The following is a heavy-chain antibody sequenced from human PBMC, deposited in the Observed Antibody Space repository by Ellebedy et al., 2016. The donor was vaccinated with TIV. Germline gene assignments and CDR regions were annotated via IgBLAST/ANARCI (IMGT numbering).Heavy chain of an antibody. CDR2: ISFDGSNK. V-gene: IGHV3-30*03. D-gene: IGHD3-22*01. CDR1: GFIFHTYG. Sequence: GESLKISXAASGFIFHTYGIHWVRQAPGKGLELVALISFDGSNKLYADSVKGRFTISRDNAKNTLSLQMNSLGGDDTAVYYCTRGSPDYYDNRPYPFDLWGQGTMVTVSS. J-gene: IGHJ3*01. CDR3: TRGSPDYYDNRPYPFDL.